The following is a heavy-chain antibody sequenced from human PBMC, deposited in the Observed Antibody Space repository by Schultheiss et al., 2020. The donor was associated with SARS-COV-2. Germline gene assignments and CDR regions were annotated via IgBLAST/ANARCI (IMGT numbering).Heavy chain of an antibody. J-gene: IGHJ4*02. CDR1: GFTFSDYY. CDR2: ISGSGGST. V-gene: IGHV3-23*01. CDR3: ASDQYYDFWSGWPTVDY. D-gene: IGHD3-3*01. Sequence: GGSLRLSCAASGFTFSDYYMSWVRQAPGKGLEWVSAISGSGGSTYYADSVKGRFTISRDNSKNTLYLQMNSLRAEDTAVYYCASDQYYDFWSGWPTVDYWGQGTLVTVSS.